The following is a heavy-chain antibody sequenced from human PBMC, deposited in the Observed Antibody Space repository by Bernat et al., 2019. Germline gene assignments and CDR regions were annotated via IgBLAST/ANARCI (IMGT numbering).Heavy chain of an antibody. J-gene: IGHJ5*02. Sequence: QVQLVESGGGVVQPGRSLRLSCAASGFTFSSYGMHWVRQAPGKGLEWVAVISYDGSNKYYADSVKGRFTISRDNSKNTLYLQMNSLRAEDTAVYYCAKTGRGVQANWFDLWGQGTLVTVSS. CDR1: GFTFSSYG. D-gene: IGHD1-1*01. CDR3: AKTGRGVQANWFDL. CDR2: ISYDGSNK. V-gene: IGHV3-30*18.